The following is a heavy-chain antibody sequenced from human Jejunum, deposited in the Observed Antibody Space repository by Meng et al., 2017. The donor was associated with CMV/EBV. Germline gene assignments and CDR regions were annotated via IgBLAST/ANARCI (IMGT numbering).Heavy chain of an antibody. CDR2: IHYTETT. CDR3: AADISTAWFYY. V-gene: IGHV4-39*07. J-gene: IGHJ4*02. CDR1: GDSISSGRHF. Sequence: PQESGPGLVKPSETLSLTCTVSGDSISSGRHFWGWIRQAPGKGLEWIATIHYTETTHYNPSLKSRITISVDTSKNQISLKVNSVTAADTAMYYCAADISTAWFYYWGQGTLVTVSS. D-gene: IGHD2-2*01.